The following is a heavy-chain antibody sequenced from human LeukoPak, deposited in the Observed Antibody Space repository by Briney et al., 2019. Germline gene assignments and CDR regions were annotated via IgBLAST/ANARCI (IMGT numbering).Heavy chain of an antibody. CDR3: AKDYSSGWQKSFDF. Sequence: SETLSLTCTVSGGSVNYYFWSWIRQPPGKGLEWIGYIHSSGRTNYNPSLKSRVTISIDTSKNQFSLKVNSVIAADTAVYYCAKDYSSGWQKSFDFWGQGTLVTVSS. D-gene: IGHD6-19*01. CDR1: GGSVNYYF. J-gene: IGHJ4*02. CDR2: IHSSGRT. V-gene: IGHV4-59*02.